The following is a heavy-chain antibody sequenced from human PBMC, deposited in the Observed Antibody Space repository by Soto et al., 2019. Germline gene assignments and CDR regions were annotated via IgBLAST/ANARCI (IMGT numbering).Heavy chain of an antibody. Sequence: SETLSLTCTVSGGSISSYYWSWIRQPAGKGLEWIGRIYTSGSTNYNPSLKSRVTMSVDTSKNQFSLKLSSVTAADTAVYYCARGGGSSWYDLYDYWGQGTLVTVSS. J-gene: IGHJ4*02. CDR1: GGSISSYY. V-gene: IGHV4-4*07. D-gene: IGHD6-13*01. CDR2: IYTSGST. CDR3: ARGGGSSWYDLYDY.